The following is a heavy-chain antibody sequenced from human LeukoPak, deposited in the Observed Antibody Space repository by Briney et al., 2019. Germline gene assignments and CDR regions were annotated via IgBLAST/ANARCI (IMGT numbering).Heavy chain of an antibody. J-gene: IGHJ6*02. CDR1: GFTFRTYG. CDR3: ARLRSYYYGMDV. V-gene: IGHV3-30*02. D-gene: IGHD3-16*01. CDR2: IRYDGDNK. Sequence: PGGSLRLSCAASGFTFRTYGMHWVRQAPGKGLEWVAYIRYDGDNKYYADSVKGRFTISRDNSKNTLYLQMNSLRAEDTAVYYCARLRSYYYGMDVWGQGTTVTVSS.